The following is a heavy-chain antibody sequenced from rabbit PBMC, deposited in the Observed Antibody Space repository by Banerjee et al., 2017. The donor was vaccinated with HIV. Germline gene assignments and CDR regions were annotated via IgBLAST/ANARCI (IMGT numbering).Heavy chain of an antibody. CDR3: ARDLTGVTGWNFNL. V-gene: IGHV1S45*01. J-gene: IGHJ4*01. D-gene: IGHD7-1*01. CDR2: INPGSGIT. Sequence: QEQLEESGGDLVQPEGSLTLTCKASGSDISSNAMCWVRQAPGKGLEWIGYINPGSGITGYASWAKGRFTISKTSSTTVTLQMTSLTAADTATYFCARDLTGVTGWNFNLWGPGTLVTVS. CDR1: GSDISSNA.